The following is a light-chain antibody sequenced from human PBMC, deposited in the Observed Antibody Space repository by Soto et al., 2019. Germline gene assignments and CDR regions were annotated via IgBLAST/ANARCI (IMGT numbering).Light chain of an antibody. CDR3: QQYYSTPLT. CDR1: QSVLYSSNNKNY. V-gene: IGKV4-1*01. CDR2: WAS. J-gene: IGKJ4*01. Sequence: DIVMTQSPDSLAVSLGERATINCKSSQSVLYSSNNKNYLAWYQQKPGQPPKLLIYWASTRESGVPDRFSGSGYGTDFTVTISSLQAEDVAVYYCQQYYSTPLTFGGGTKVEIK.